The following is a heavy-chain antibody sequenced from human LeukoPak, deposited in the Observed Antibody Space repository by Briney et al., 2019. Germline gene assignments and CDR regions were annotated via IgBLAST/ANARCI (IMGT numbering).Heavy chain of an antibody. D-gene: IGHD3-3*01. J-gene: IGHJ4*02. CDR3: ARDATIFGQGY. V-gene: IGHV4-61*02. CDR1: GGSISSGGYY. CDR2: IYSTGST. Sequence: TASETLSLTCTVSGGSISSGGYYWSWIRQPAGKGLEYLGRIYSTGSTNYNPSLRSRVTISVDTSKNHFSLKLSSVTAADTAVYYCARDATIFGQGYWGQGTLVTVSS.